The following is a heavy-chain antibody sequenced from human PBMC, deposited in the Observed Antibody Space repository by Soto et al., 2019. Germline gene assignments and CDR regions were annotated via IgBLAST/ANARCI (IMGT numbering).Heavy chain of an antibody. V-gene: IGHV5-51*01. CDR3: ARLDYYYDSSGYPQHNFDY. Sequence: GESLKISCKGSGYSFTSYWIGWVRQMPGKGLEWMGIIYPGDSDIRYSPSFQGQVTISADKSISTAYLQWSSLKAADTAMYYCARLDYYYDSSGYPQHNFDYWGQGTLVTVSS. CDR2: IYPGDSDI. J-gene: IGHJ4*02. D-gene: IGHD3-22*01. CDR1: GYSFTSYW.